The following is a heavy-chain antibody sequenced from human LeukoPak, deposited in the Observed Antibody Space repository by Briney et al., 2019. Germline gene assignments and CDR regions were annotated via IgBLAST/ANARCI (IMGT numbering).Heavy chain of an antibody. D-gene: IGHD2-2*01. CDR1: GGSISSSNW. J-gene: IGHJ6*03. CDR2: IYHSGST. V-gene: IGHV4-4*02. Sequence: SGTLSLTCAVSGGSISSSNWWSWVRQPPGKGLEWIGEIYHSGSTNYNPSLKSRVTISVDTSKNQFSLKLSSVTAADTAVYYCASAQGGYCSSTSCPRYYYYMDVWGKGTTVTVSS. CDR3: ASAQGGYCSSTSCPRYYYYMDV.